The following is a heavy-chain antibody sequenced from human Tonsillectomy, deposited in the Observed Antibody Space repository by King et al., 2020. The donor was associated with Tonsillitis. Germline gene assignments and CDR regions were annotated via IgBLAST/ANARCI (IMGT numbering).Heavy chain of an antibody. Sequence: QLVESGGGLVQPGGSLRLSCAASGLTFSNYAMSWVRQAPGKGLEWVSTISGSGGTTYYAGSVKGRFTISRDNSKNTLYLQMNSLRADDTAVYYCGKGFYHDSSGVGYWGQGTLATVSS. CDR3: GKGFYHDSSGVGY. V-gene: IGHV3-23*04. CDR2: ISGSGGTT. J-gene: IGHJ4*02. CDR1: GLTFSNYA. D-gene: IGHD3-22*01.